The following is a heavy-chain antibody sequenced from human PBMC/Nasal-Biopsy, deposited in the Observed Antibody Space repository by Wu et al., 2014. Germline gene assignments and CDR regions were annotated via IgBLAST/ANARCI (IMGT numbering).Heavy chain of an antibody. CDR1: GDSIISNNW. J-gene: IGHJ5*02. V-gene: IGHV4-4*02. D-gene: IGHD2-2*01. CDR2: IYHSGKT. CDR3: ARVKGGCSSTSCYLDP. Sequence: TLSLTCVVSGDSIISNNWWHWLRQPPGKELEWIGEIYHSGKTNYNPSLESRVTISVDESRSHFSLMLTSVTAADTAVYYCARVKGGCSSTSCYLDPWGQGTLVTVSS.